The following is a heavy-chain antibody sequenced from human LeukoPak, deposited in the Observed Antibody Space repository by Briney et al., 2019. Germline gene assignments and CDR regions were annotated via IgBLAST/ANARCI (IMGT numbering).Heavy chain of an antibody. CDR1: GFTFSDYY. Sequence: GGSLRLSCAASGFTFSDYYMSWIRQAPGKGLEWVSYISGSTTYTTYADSVKGRFTISRDNAKNSLYLQMNSLRGEDTAVYYCARLGSIAAAGTPDYWDQGTLVTVSS. CDR2: ISGSTTYT. D-gene: IGHD6-13*01. J-gene: IGHJ4*02. V-gene: IGHV3-11*06. CDR3: ARLGSIAAAGTPDY.